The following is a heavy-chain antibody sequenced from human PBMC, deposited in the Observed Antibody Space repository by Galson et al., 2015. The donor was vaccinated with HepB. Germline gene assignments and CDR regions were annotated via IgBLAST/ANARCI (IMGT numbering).Heavy chain of an antibody. V-gene: IGHV4-4*07. D-gene: IGHD4-17*01. Sequence: SSYYWSWIRQPAGKGLEWIGRIYTSGSTNYNPSLKSRVTMSVDTSKNQFSLKLSSVTAADTAVYYCARERGPYYGDYATVYDYWGQGTLVTVSS. CDR2: IYTSGST. CDR3: ARERGPYYGDYATVYDY. CDR1: SSYY. J-gene: IGHJ4*02.